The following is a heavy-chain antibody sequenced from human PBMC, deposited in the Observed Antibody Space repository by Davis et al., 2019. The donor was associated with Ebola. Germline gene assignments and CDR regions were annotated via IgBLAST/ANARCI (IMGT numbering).Heavy chain of an antibody. V-gene: IGHV3-64D*08. D-gene: IGHD6-6*01. J-gene: IGHJ4*02. CDR1: GFASSDYA. CDR2: INSNGDST. CDR3: VKGWLVLDF. Sequence: GESLKISCAASGFASSDYAMHWVRQAPGKGLEFVSAINSNGDSTHYADSVKGRFTISRDNSKKTLYLQMTSLKDEDTAVYYCVKGWLVLDFWGQGTLVAVSS.